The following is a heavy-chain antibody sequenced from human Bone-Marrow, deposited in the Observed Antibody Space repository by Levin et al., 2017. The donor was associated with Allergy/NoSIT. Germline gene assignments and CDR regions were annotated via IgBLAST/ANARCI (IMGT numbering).Heavy chain of an antibody. CDR1: GLTDSDNY. J-gene: IGHJ6*03. D-gene: IGHD2/OR15-2a*01. CDR3: ARVVSGSSESDTEPHLYYYMDV. V-gene: IGHV3-53*01. CDR2: FFGGDDT. Sequence: SCTASGLTDSDNYISWVRQAPGRGLEWVSLFFGGDDTYYADSVKGRFTVSGDLSRSAVFLQMESLRAEDSAVYYCARVVSGSSESDTEPHLYYYMDVWGRGTTVTVSS.